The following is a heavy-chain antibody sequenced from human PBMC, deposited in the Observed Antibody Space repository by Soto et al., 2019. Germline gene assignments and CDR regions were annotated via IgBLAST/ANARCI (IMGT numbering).Heavy chain of an antibody. D-gene: IGHD5-18*01. V-gene: IGHV3-30*18. CDR1: GYTFSRYG. CDR3: AKMTTALGYYYLAMDV. Sequence: QVQLVESGGGVVQPGGSLRLSCAASGYTFSRYGMHWVRQAPGKGLEWVTFIAYDGSNEYYADSVKGRFTIARDNSKKTLDLQMNSLRAENTAVYYCAKMTTALGYYYLAMDVWGQGNKVALSS. J-gene: IGHJ6*02. CDR2: IAYDGSNE.